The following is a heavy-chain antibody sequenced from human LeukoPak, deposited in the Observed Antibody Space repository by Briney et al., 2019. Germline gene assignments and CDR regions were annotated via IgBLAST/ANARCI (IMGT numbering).Heavy chain of an antibody. D-gene: IGHD3-10*01. CDR3: VREYGSGRSRGYGMDV. J-gene: IGHJ6*02. Sequence: SGPTLVKPTQTLTLTCTFSGFSLSTSGVGVGWIRQPPGKALEWLALIYWDDDKRYSPSLKSRLTITKDTSKNQVVLTMTNMDPVDTATYYCVREYGSGRSRGYGMDVWGQGTTVTVSS. CDR2: IYWDDDK. V-gene: IGHV2-5*02. CDR1: GFSLSTSGVG.